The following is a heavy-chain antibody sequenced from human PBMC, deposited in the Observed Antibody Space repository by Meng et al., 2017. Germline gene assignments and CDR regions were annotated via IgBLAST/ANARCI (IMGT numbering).Heavy chain of an antibody. D-gene: IGHD6-19*01. CDR3: ARRVAVAGNTSRVRWFDP. V-gene: IGHV1-2*02. Sequence: QGQLVPSGAEVKKPGASVKVSCKASGYTFTDYYLHWVRQAPGQGLEWMGWINPHSGGTYFAQNFQGRVTLTSDTSISTAYMELSRLRSDDTAMYYCARRVAVAGNTSRVRWFDPWGQGTLVTVSS. J-gene: IGHJ5*02. CDR2: INPHSGGT. CDR1: GYTFTDYY.